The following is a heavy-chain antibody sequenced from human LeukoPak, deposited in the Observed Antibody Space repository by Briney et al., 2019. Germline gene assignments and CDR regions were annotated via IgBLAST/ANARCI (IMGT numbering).Heavy chain of an antibody. Sequence: PSETLSLTCTVSGGSISSGSYYWSWIRQPAGKGLEWIGRIYTSGSPNYNPSLKSRVTMSVDTSKNQFSLKLASVTAADTAIYYCAKGAGGFSYYNWFDPWGQGTLVTVSS. CDR1: GGSISSGSYY. J-gene: IGHJ5*02. V-gene: IGHV4-61*02. CDR3: AKGAGGFSYYNWFDP. CDR2: IYTSGSP. D-gene: IGHD5-18*01.